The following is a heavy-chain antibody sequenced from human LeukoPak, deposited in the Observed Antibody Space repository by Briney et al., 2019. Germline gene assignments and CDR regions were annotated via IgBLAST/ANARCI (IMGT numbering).Heavy chain of an antibody. CDR2: ISSSSSYI. J-gene: IGHJ5*02. V-gene: IGHV3-21*01. Sequence: SGGSLRLSCAASGFTFSSYSMNWVRQAPGKGLEWVSSISSSSSYIYYADSVKGRFTISRDNAKNSLYLQMNSLRAEDTAVYYCASSGPYYYDSSGYYYWGHWFDPWGQGTLVTVSS. CDR3: ASSGPYYYDSSGYYYWGHWFDP. CDR1: GFTFSSYS. D-gene: IGHD3-22*01.